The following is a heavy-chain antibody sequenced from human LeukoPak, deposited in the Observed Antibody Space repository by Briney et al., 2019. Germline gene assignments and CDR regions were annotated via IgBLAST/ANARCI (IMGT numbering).Heavy chain of an antibody. D-gene: IGHD6-6*01. Sequence: AASVKVSCKASGYTFPGYYMHWVRQAPGQGLEWMGWINPNSGGTNYAQKFQGRVTMTRVTSISTAYMELSRLRSDDTAVYYCAREHSSSSGKVFDYWGQGTLVTVSS. V-gene: IGHV1-2*02. CDR2: INPNSGGT. J-gene: IGHJ4*02. CDR3: AREHSSSSGKVFDY. CDR1: GYTFPGYY.